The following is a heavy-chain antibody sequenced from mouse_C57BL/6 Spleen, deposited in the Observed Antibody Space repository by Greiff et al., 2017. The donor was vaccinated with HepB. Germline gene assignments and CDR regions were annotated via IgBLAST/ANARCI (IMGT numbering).Heavy chain of an antibody. CDR1: GYTFTDYY. D-gene: IGHD2-4*01. CDR2: INPNNGGT. CDR3: ARRNYDYDDWYFDV. J-gene: IGHJ1*03. Sequence: EVQLQQSGPELVKPGASVKISCKASGYTFTDYYMNWVKQSHGKSLEWIGDINPNNGGTSYNQKFKGKATLTVDKSSSTAYMELRSLTSEDSAVYYCARRNYDYDDWYFDVWGTGTTFTVSS. V-gene: IGHV1-26*01.